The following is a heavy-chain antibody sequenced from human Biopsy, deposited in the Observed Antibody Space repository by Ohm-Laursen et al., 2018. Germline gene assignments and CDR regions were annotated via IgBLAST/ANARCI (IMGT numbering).Heavy chain of an antibody. CDR1: GGDINNYY. Sequence: PGTLSLTCTVPGGDINNYYWSWIRQPAGKGLEWIGRIYPGGSTNYNPSLKSRVTMSVNTSKKQFSLRLSSVTAADTAVYYCASAGYNPDWNFDLWGRGTRVTVSS. D-gene: IGHD5-24*01. V-gene: IGHV4-4*07. J-gene: IGHJ2*01. CDR2: IYPGGST. CDR3: ASAGYNPDWNFDL.